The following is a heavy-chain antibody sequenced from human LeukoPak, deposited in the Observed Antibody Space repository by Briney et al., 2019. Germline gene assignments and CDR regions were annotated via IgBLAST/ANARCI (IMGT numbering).Heavy chain of an antibody. CDR1: GYTFTGYY. D-gene: IGHD1-26*01. CDR3: ARGRELLYLWDAFDI. Sequence: APVKVSCKASGYTFTGYYMHWVRQAPGQGLEWMGWINPNSGGTNYAQKFQGRVTMTRDTSISTAYMELSRLRSDDTAVYYCARGRELLYLWDAFDIWGQGTMVTVSS. V-gene: IGHV1-2*02. J-gene: IGHJ3*02. CDR2: INPNSGGT.